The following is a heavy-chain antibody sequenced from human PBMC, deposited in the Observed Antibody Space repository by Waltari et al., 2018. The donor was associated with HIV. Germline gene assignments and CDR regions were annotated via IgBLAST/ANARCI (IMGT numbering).Heavy chain of an antibody. J-gene: IGHJ4*02. CDR2: ISYATVNR. V-gene: IGHV3-30*18. Sequence: LIESGGGVVQPGRSLRLSCTTSGINYFSSYGMHWVRPAPGKGLEWVASISYATVNRYYVDSVKGRFTVSRDNPKKTVYLQTNGLRGDDTAVYSCAKDRLQGDYNSNSGERPFDHWGQVTLVSVSS. D-gene: IGHD1-1*01. CDR1: GINYFSSYG. CDR3: AKDRLQGDYNSNSGERPFDH.